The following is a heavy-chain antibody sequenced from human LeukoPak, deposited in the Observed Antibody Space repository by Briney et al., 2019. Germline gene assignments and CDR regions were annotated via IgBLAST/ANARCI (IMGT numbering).Heavy chain of an antibody. Sequence: SETLSLTCTVSGGSITTYYWNWIRQAPGKGLEGIGYIHYTGSTTYNNYHPSLTSRVTISQVPSKNQFSLKLNPLTPEDTAVYFCARAPPRGGWFDPWGQGTLVTVSS. D-gene: IGHD3-10*01. CDR1: GGSITTYY. V-gene: IGHV4-59*13. J-gene: IGHJ5*02. CDR3: ARAPPRGGWFDP. CDR2: IHYTGSTTYN.